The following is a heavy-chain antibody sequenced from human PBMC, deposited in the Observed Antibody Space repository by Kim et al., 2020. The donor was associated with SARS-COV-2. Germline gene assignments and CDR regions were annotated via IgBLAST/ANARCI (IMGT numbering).Heavy chain of an antibody. V-gene: IGHV1-2*02. J-gene: IGHJ3*01. CDR3: ARGGSRSFDL. D-gene: IGHD3-16*01. CDR2: VMPNSGAT. Sequence: ASVKVSCKASGYTFTGSYIHWVRQAPGQGLEWMGWVMPNSGATRYAQKFHGRVTMTRDTAIATVYMEVYNLRSDDTAFYYCARGGSRSFDLCGRGTRVTV. CDR1: GYTFTGSY.